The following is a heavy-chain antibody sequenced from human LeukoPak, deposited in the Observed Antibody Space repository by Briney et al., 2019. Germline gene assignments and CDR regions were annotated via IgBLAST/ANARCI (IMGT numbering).Heavy chain of an antibody. D-gene: IGHD5-18*01. Sequence: SETLSLTCTVSGGSISSGGYYWSWIRQHPGKGLEWIGYIYYSGSTYYNPSLKSRVTISVDTSKNQFSLKLSSVIAADTAVYYCARANKGYSYGSFDYWGQGTLVTVSS. CDR3: ARANKGYSYGSFDY. CDR1: GGSISSGGYY. J-gene: IGHJ4*02. CDR2: IYYSGST. V-gene: IGHV4-31*03.